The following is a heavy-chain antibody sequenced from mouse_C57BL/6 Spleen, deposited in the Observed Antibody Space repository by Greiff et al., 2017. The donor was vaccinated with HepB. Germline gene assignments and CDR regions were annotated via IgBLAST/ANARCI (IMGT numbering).Heavy chain of an antibody. J-gene: IGHJ3*01. CDR3: ARELRAWFAY. CDR1: GYTFISYW. CDR2: IYLGSGST. V-gene: IGHV1-55*01. Sequence: QVQLQQPGAEFVKPGASVKMSCKASGYTFISYWITWVKQRPGQGLEWIGDIYLGSGSTNYNEKFKSKATLTVDTSSSTAYMQLSSLTSEDSAVYYCARELRAWFAYWGQGTLVTVSA. D-gene: IGHD1-1*01.